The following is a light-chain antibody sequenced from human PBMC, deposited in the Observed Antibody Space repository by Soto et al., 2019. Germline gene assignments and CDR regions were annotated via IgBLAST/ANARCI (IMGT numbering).Light chain of an antibody. Sequence: QSALTQPASVSGSPGQSITISCTGTSSDVGDHHSVSWYQQQPGKAPKLMIYAVSNRPSGVSNRFSGSKSGNTASLTISGLEAEDEADYYCGSYTTRITVIFGGGTKLTVL. CDR1: SSDVGDHHS. CDR3: GSYTTRITVI. V-gene: IGLV2-14*03. J-gene: IGLJ2*01. CDR2: AVS.